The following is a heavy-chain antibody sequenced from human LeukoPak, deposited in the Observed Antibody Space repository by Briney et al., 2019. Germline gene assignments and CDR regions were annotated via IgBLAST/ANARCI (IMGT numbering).Heavy chain of an antibody. CDR1: GFTFSSYA. Sequence: TGGSLRLSCAASGFTFSSYAMHWVRQAPGKGLEWVAVISYDGNNKYYADSVKGRFTISRDNSKNTLYLQMNSLRAEDTAVYYCAKDSQWLVRYFDYWGQGTLVTVSS. V-gene: IGHV3-30*04. CDR3: AKDSQWLVRYFDY. J-gene: IGHJ4*02. D-gene: IGHD6-19*01. CDR2: ISYDGNNK.